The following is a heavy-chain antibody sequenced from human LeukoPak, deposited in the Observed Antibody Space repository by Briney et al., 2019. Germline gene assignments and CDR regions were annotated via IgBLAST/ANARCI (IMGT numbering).Heavy chain of an antibody. J-gene: IGHJ3*02. CDR1: GGTFSSYA. V-gene: IGHV1-69*13. D-gene: IGHD1-26*01. CDR2: IIPIFGTA. CDR3: ARDARLYSGSSDAFDI. Sequence: SVKVSCKASGGTFSSYAISWVRQAPGQRLEWMGGIIPIFGTANYAQKFQGRVTITADESTSTAYMELSSLRSEDTAVYYCARDARLYSGSSDAFDIWGQGTMVTVSS.